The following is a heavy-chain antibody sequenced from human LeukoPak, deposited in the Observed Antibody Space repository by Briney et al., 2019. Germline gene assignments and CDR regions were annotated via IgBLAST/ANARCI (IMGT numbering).Heavy chain of an antibody. CDR1: GYTFTIYG. CDR2: ISAYNGNT. CDR3: ARDRGRYCGGDCYPHY. D-gene: IGHD2-21*02. Sequence: GASVKVSCKASGYTFTIYGISWVRQAPGQGLEWMGWISAYNGNTNYAQKLQGRVTMTTDTSTSTAYMELRSLRSDDTAVYYCARDRGRYCGGDCYPHYWGQGTLVTVSS. V-gene: IGHV1-18*01. J-gene: IGHJ4*02.